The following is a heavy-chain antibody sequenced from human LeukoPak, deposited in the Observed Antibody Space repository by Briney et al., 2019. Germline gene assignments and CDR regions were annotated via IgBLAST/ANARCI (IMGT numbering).Heavy chain of an antibody. CDR3: ARVWPCTNGVCPDVFEY. D-gene: IGHD2-8*01. J-gene: IGHJ4*02. CDR1: GYTFTGYY. V-gene: IGHV1-2*02. Sequence: ASVKVSCKASGYTFTGYYMHWMRQAPGQGLEWMGWINPNSGGTNYAQKFQGRVTMTKDTSISTAYMELSRLRSDDTAVYYCARVWPCTNGVCPDVFEYWGQGTLVTVSS. CDR2: INPNSGGT.